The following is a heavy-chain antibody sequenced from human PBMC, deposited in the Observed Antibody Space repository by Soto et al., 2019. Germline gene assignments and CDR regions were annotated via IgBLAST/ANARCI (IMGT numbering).Heavy chain of an antibody. CDR2: INPKSGGT. D-gene: IGHD3-22*01. CDR1: GYTFTGYY. J-gene: IGHJ4*02. Sequence: ASVKVSCKASGYTFTGYYLHWVRQAPGQGLEWMGWINPKSGGTKYSQKFQGRVTMTRDTSISTAYMELSRLKSDDTALYYCATLTYYSDTRDYPPYYYFDYWGQGTLVTVYS. CDR3: ATLTYYSDTRDYPPYYYFDY. V-gene: IGHV1-2*02.